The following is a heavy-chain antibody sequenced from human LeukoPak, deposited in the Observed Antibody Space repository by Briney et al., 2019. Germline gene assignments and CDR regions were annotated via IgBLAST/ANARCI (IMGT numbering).Heavy chain of an antibody. J-gene: IGHJ4*02. CDR3: ARDGEMATIENYFDY. CDR1: GGSIGSSAYS. D-gene: IGHD5-24*01. CDR2: ISYTGTT. Sequence: SETLSLTCTVSGGSIGSSAYSWGWVRQPPGKGLEWIGSISYTGTTYYNPSLKSRVTISLDTSKNQFSLKLISVTAADTAVYYCARDGEMATIENYFDYWGQGALVTVSS. V-gene: IGHV4-39*07.